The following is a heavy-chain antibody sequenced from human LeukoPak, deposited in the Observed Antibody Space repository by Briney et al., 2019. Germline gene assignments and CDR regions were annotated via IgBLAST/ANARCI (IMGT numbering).Heavy chain of an antibody. CDR2: INPNSGGT. Sequence: ASVKVSCKASGYTFTGYYMHWVRQAPGQGLEWMGWINPNSGGTNYAQKFQGRVTMTRDTSISTAYMELSRLRSDDTAVYYCARDRSGSYEVDYWGPGTLVTVSS. V-gene: IGHV1-2*02. CDR1: GYTFTGYY. CDR3: ARDRSGSYEVDY. J-gene: IGHJ4*02. D-gene: IGHD1-26*01.